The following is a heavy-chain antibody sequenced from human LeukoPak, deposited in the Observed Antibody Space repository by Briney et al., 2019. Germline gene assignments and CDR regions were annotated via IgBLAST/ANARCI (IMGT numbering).Heavy chain of an antibody. CDR2: IRSKAYGGTT. D-gene: IGHD5-12*01. CDR1: GFTFGDYA. J-gene: IGHJ5*02. V-gene: IGHV3-49*04. CDR3: THVPSDSGYVLP. Sequence: TGGSLRLSCTASGFTFGDYAMSWVRQAPGKGLEWVGFIRSKAYGGTTEYAASVKGRFTISRDDSKSIAYLQMNSLKTEDTAVYYCTHVPSDSGYVLPWGQGTLVTVSS.